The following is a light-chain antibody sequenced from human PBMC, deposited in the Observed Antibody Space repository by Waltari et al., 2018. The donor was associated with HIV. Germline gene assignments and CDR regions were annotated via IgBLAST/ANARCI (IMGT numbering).Light chain of an antibody. Sequence: EIVLTQSPGTLSLSSGERATLSCRASQSISSSDLAWYQQKPGQAPRLLIYGASSGATGIPDRFSGSGSGTDFTLTISRLEPEDFAVYYCQQYGNSPLTFGGGTKVEIK. V-gene: IGKV3-20*01. J-gene: IGKJ4*01. CDR3: QQYGNSPLT. CDR2: GAS. CDR1: QSISSSD.